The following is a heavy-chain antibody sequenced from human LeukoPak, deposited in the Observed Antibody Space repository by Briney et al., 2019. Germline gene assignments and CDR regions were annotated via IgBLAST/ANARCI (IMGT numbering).Heavy chain of an antibody. V-gene: IGHV3-21*01. J-gene: IGHJ4*02. CDR2: ISSSSSYI. CDR1: GFTLNTYW. Sequence: GGSLRLSCAASGFTLNTYWIHWVRQTPQTGLEWVSSISSSSSYIYYADSVKGRFTISRDNAKNSLYLQMNSLRAEDTAVYYCVRDRGHSSSWNYYFDYWGQGTLVTVSS. D-gene: IGHD6-13*01. CDR3: VRDRGHSSSWNYYFDY.